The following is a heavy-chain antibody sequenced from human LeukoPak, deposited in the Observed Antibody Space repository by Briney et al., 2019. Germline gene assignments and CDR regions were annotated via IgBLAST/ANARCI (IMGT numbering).Heavy chain of an antibody. Sequence: GGSLRLSCAASGFTVSSNYMSWVRQAPGKGLEWVSAISGSGGSTYYADSVKGRFTISRDNSKNTLYLQMNSLRAEDTAVYYCAKSIAGTTLDYFDYWGQGTLVTVSS. J-gene: IGHJ4*02. CDR2: ISGSGGST. D-gene: IGHD1/OR15-1a*01. CDR1: GFTVSSNY. CDR3: AKSIAGTTLDYFDY. V-gene: IGHV3-23*01.